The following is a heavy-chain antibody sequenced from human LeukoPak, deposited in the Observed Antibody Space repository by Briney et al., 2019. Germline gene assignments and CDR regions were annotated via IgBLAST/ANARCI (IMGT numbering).Heavy chain of an antibody. J-gene: IGHJ1*01. CDR1: GGTFSSYA. CDR2: IIPILGIA. V-gene: IGHV1-69*04. CDR3: ARDPANHPEYFQH. Sequence: SVKVSCKASGGTFSSYAISWVRQAPGQGLEWMGRIIPILGIANYAQKFQGRVTITADKSTSTAYMELRSLRSDDTAVYYCARDPANHPEYFQHWGQGTLVTVSS.